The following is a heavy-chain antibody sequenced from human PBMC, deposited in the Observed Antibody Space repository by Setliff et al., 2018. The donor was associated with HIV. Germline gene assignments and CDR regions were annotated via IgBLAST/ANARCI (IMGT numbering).Heavy chain of an antibody. J-gene: IGHJ3*01. CDR2: IIPTFDAP. CDR3: ARPIRAAAGNDAFHV. V-gene: IGHV1-69*13. Sequence: SVKVSCKTSGGTFSSYAISWVRQAPGQGLEWMGGIIPTFDAPNYAQKFQGRVTITADESTSTAYMELSSLRSEDSAVYFCARPIRAAAGNDAFHVWGQGTMVTVSS. CDR1: GGTFSSYA. D-gene: IGHD6-13*01.